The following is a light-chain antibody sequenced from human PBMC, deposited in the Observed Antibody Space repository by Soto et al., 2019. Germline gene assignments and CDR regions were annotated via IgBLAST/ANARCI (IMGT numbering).Light chain of an antibody. CDR3: QQYDTSPRG. CDR1: QSVSNSY. V-gene: IGKV3-20*01. Sequence: EIVMTQSPATLSLSPGERASLSCRASQSVSNSYFAWYQQKPGQAPRLLIFGASSMASDIPDRFSGSGSGTDFTLTITRLEPEDSAVYYWQQYDTSPRGFGQGTKLEIK. CDR2: GAS. J-gene: IGKJ2*03.